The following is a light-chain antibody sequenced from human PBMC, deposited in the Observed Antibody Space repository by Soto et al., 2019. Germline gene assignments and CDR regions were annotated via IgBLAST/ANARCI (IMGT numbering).Light chain of an antibody. CDR3: QQYGSSPLT. V-gene: IGKV3D-20*01. Sequence: EIVLTQSPATLSLSPGERATLSCGASQSVSNSYLAWNQQKPGLAPRLLIYDASSRATGIPDRFSGSGSGTDFTLTISRLESEDFAVYYCQQYGSSPLTFGGGTKVEIK. CDR1: QSVSNSY. CDR2: DAS. J-gene: IGKJ4*01.